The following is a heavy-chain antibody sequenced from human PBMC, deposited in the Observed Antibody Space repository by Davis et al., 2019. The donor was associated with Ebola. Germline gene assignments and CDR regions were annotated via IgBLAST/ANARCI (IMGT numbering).Heavy chain of an antibody. CDR3: TTDPCITGTFGHILVAPKPDY. D-gene: IGHD1-20*01. CDR1: GFTFSNAW. J-gene: IGHJ4*02. Sequence: PGGSLRLSCAASGFTFSNAWMSWVRQAPGKGLEWVGRIKSKTDGGTTDYAAPVKGRFTISRDDSKNTLYLQMNSLKTEDTAVYYCTTDPCITGTFGHILVAPKPDYWGQGTLVTVSS. V-gene: IGHV3-15*01. CDR2: IKSKTDGGTT.